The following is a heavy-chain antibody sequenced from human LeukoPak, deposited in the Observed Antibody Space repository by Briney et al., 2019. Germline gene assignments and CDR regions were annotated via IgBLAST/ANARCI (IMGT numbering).Heavy chain of an antibody. D-gene: IGHD6-13*01. CDR1: GFTFSSYG. V-gene: IGHV3-30*02. Sequence: GGSLRLSCAASGFTFSSYGMHWVRQAPGKGLEWVAFIRYDGSNKYYADSVKGRFTISRYNSKNTLYLQMNSLRAEDTAVYYCAKVSMVPAYSSSWYLGNFQYWGQGTLVTVSS. CDR3: AKVSMVPAYSSSWYLGNFQY. J-gene: IGHJ4*02. CDR2: IRYDGSNK.